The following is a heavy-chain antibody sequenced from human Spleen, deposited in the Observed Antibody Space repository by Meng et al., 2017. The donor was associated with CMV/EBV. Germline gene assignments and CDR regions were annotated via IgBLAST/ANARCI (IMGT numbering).Heavy chain of an antibody. CDR2: IRFDGSYK. CDR3: AKVRDSSGWYKNYHYGVDV. CDR1: GFRFSSPG. D-gene: IGHD6-19*01. J-gene: IGHJ6*02. V-gene: IGHV3-30*02. Sequence: GESLKISCAASGFRFSSPGMHWLRQAPGKGLEWMAFIRFDGSYKSYADSVKGRFAISRDNSKNTLYLQMNSVRGEDMAIYYCAKVRDSSGWYKNYHYGVDVWGQGTTVTVSS.